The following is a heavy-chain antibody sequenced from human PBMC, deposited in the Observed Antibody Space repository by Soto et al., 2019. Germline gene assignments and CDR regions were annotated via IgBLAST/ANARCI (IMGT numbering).Heavy chain of an antibody. CDR2: MNPNSGNT. Sequence: GASVKVSCKASGGTFSSYDINWVRQATGQGLEWMGWMNPNSGNTGYAQKFQGRVTMTRNTSISTAYMELSSLRSEDTAVYYCARLRYYYDSSGVPLWGQGTLVTVSS. V-gene: IGHV1-8*02. D-gene: IGHD3-22*01. CDR1: GGTFSSYD. J-gene: IGHJ4*02. CDR3: ARLRYYYDSSGVPL.